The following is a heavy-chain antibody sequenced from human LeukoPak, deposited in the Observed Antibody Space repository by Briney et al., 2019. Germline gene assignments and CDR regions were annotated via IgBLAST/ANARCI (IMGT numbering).Heavy chain of an antibody. CDR3: ARDRVRSRVSYFDY. CDR2: IKQDGSEK. CDR1: GFTFSSYW. Sequence: GGSLRLSCAASGFTFSSYWMSWVRQAPGKGLEWVANIKQDGSEKYYVDSVKGRFTISRDNAKNSLYLQMNSLRAEDTAVYYCARDRVRSRVSYFDYWGQGTLVTVSS. J-gene: IGHJ4*02. V-gene: IGHV3-7*01. D-gene: IGHD4-17*01.